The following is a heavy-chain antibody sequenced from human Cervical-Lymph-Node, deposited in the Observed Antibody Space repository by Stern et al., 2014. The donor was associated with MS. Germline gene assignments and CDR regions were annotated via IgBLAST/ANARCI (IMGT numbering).Heavy chain of an antibody. V-gene: IGHV4-39*01. J-gene: IGHJ4*02. CDR1: GGSISSDDYY. D-gene: IGHD6-13*01. CDR3: ARGPITSSWYNY. CDR2: IHSSGRS. Sequence: QLQLQESGPGLVKPSETLSLTCSVSGGSISSDDYYWGWIRQPPGKGLEWIGSIHSSGRSYHKPSLKRRISISVDTSKNQFSLRLSSVTAADTAVYFCARGPITSSWYNYWGQGTLVTVSS.